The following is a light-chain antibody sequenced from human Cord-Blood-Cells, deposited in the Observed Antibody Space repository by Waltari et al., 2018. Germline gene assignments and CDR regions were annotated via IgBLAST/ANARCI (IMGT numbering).Light chain of an antibody. CDR1: SRDVGRYNH. CDR2: DVS. V-gene: IGLV2-11*01. Sequence: QSALTQPRPVSGSPGQSVTIPCPGTSRDVGRYNHVSWYHQHPGKAPKRMLYDVSKRPAVVPDRCSGSKSGNTAALTIAGLQAEDEADYYCCSYAGRYVFGTGTKVTVL. CDR3: CSYAGRYV. J-gene: IGLJ1*01.